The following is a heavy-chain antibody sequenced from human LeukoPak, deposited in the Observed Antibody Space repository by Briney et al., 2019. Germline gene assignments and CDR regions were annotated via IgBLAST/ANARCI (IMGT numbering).Heavy chain of an antibody. Sequence: ESSETLSLTCTVSGGSISSYYWTWIRQPPGKGLEWIGYIYYSGSTTYNPSLKSRVTISVDTSKNQFSLKLSSMTAADTAVYYCARVGYASSAIYFQQWGQGTLVSVSS. J-gene: IGHJ1*01. CDR3: ARVGYASSAIYFQQ. V-gene: IGHV4-59*01. CDR2: IYYSGST. D-gene: IGHD2-8*01. CDR1: GGSISSYY.